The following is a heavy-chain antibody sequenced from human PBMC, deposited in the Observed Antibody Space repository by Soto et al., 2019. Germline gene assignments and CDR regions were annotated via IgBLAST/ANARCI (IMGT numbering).Heavy chain of an antibody. Sequence: EVQLVESGGGLVQPGGSLRLSCAASGFTFSTYWMTWVRQAPGTGLECVANINQDGSEKYYVDSVKGRFTISRDNAKNSLYLQMNSLRAEDTAVYYCARDWGFYGSGRTDAFDIWGQGTMVTVSS. CDR1: GFTFSTYW. D-gene: IGHD3-10*01. CDR2: INQDGSEK. V-gene: IGHV3-7*01. J-gene: IGHJ3*02. CDR3: ARDWGFYGSGRTDAFDI.